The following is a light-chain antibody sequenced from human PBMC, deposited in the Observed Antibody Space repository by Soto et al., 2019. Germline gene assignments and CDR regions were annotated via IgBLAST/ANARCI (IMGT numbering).Light chain of an antibody. Sequence: DIQMTQSPSSLSASVGDRVTITCQASQDISNYLNWYQQKPGKAPKLLIYDASNLETGVTSRFSGSGSGTDFTFTISSLQPEDIATYYCQQYDNPPTFGGGTKVDIK. CDR1: QDISNY. J-gene: IGKJ4*01. CDR3: QQYDNPPT. V-gene: IGKV1-33*01. CDR2: DAS.